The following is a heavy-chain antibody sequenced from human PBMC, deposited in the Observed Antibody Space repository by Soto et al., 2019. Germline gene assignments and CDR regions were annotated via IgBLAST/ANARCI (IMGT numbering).Heavy chain of an antibody. CDR2: ISYDGSNK. J-gene: IGHJ4*02. Sequence: QVQLVESGGGVVQPGRSLRLSCAASGFTFSSYAMHWVRQAPGKGLEWVAVISYDGSNKYYADSVKGRFTISRDNSKNTLYLQMNSLRAEDTAVYYCARSDIVVVVAATLPDYWGQGTLFTVSS. CDR1: GFTFSSYA. D-gene: IGHD2-15*01. V-gene: IGHV3-30-3*01. CDR3: ARSDIVVVVAATLPDY.